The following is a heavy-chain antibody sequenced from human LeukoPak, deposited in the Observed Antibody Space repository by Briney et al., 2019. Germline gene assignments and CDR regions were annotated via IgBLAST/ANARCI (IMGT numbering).Heavy chain of an antibody. D-gene: IGHD2-2*01. V-gene: IGHV3-23*01. Sequence: HGGSLRLSCAASGFTFSSYAMSWVRQAPGKGLEWVSAISGSGGSTYYADSVKGRFTISRDNSKNTLYLQINSLRAEDTAVYYCAKGRGIVVVPAAMRPYNWFDPWGQGTLVTVSS. CDR3: AKGRGIVVVPAAMRPYNWFDP. J-gene: IGHJ5*02. CDR2: ISGSGGST. CDR1: GFTFSSYA.